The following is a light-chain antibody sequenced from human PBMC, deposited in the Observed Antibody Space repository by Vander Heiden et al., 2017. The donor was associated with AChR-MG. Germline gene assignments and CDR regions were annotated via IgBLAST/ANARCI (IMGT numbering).Light chain of an antibody. CDR3: QQYNNWPYT. V-gene: IGKV3-15*01. J-gene: IGKJ2*01. Sequence: EIVMTQSPATLSVSTGERATLSCRASQSVSTNLAWYQQKPGQALRLLMYGAYTRATGIPARFSGSGSGTEFTLTISRLQSEDFAVYYCQQYNNWPYTFGQGTKLEIK. CDR2: GAY. CDR1: QSVSTN.